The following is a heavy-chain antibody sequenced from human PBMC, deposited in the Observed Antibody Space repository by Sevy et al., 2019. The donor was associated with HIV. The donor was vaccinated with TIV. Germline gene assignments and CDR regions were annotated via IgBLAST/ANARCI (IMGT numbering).Heavy chain of an antibody. CDR1: GYTLTELS. V-gene: IGHV1-24*01. J-gene: IGHJ4*02. CDR2: FDPEVGET. Sequence: ASVKVSCKVSGYTLTELSMHWVRQAPGKGLEWMGGFDPEVGETIYSQKFQGRVTITEDTSTDTAFMELSSLSSEDTAVYYCAAAPIRFGGVTVTRHCFDYWGQGTLVTVSS. CDR3: AAAPIRFGGVTVTRHCFDY. D-gene: IGHD3-16*01.